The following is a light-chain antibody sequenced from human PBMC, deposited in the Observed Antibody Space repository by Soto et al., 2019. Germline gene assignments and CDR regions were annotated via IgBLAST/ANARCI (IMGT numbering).Light chain of an antibody. J-gene: IGLJ1*01. V-gene: IGLV1-44*01. CDR1: SSNIGSNT. CDR3: SSYASSTAYV. CDR2: SNN. Sequence: QSVLTQPPSASGTPGQRVTISCSGSSSNIGSNTVNWYQQLPGTAPKLLIYSNNQRPSGVPDRFSGSKSGTSASLAISGLQSEDEADYYCSSYASSTAYVFGTGTQLTVL.